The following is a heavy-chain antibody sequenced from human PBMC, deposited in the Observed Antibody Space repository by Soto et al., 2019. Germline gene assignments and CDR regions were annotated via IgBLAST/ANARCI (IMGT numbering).Heavy chain of an antibody. J-gene: IGHJ1*01. CDR1: GYTFTSYA. CDR3: ATEALCGGDCCSIHFQP. CDR2: INADNGNT. D-gene: IGHD2-21*02. Sequence: ASVKVSCKASGYTFTSYAMHWVRQAPGQRLEWMGWINADNGNTKYSQKFQGRVTITRDTSTGTGCMELSSLTSEDTAIYYCATEALCGGDCCSIHFQPWGQGTLVTVSS. V-gene: IGHV1-3*01.